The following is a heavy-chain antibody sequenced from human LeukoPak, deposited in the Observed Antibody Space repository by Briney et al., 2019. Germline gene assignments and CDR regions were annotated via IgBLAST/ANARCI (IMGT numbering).Heavy chain of an antibody. CDR2: ISYDGSNK. J-gene: IGHJ3*02. V-gene: IGHV3-30-3*01. Sequence: QPGRSLRLYCAASGFTFSSYAMHWVRQAPGKGLEWVAVISYDGSNKYYADSVKGRFTISRDNSKNTLYLQMNSLRAEDTAVYYCARDHRWYCSGGSCYSSAFDIWGQGTMVTVSS. D-gene: IGHD2-15*01. CDR1: GFTFSSYA. CDR3: ARDHRWYCSGGSCYSSAFDI.